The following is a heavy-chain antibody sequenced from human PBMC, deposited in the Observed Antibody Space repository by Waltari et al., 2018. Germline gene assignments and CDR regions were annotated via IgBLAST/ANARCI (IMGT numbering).Heavy chain of an antibody. D-gene: IGHD2-2*01. Sequence: QVQLQESGPRLVKPSENLSLTCTVSGGSMNSYYWRWIRQPPGKGLEWIGYIDYSGTTNYNPSLKSRVIISVDTSKSQFSLKLSSVTAADTAVYYCASGGVPAAPRRAFDIWGQGTMVTVSS. J-gene: IGHJ3*02. V-gene: IGHV4-59*01. CDR1: GGSMNSYY. CDR3: ASGGVPAAPRRAFDI. CDR2: IDYSGTT.